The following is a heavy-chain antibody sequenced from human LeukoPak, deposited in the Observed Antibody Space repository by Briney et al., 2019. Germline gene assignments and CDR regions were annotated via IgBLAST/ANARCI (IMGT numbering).Heavy chain of an antibody. J-gene: IGHJ4*02. CDR3: ARDKRDRIAVAGTFPDY. CDR2: INPNSGGT. V-gene: IGHV1-2*02. Sequence: EASVKVSCKASGYTFTGYYMHWVRQAPGQGLEWMGWINPNSGGTNYAQKFQGRVTMTRDTSISTAYMELSRLRSDDTAVYYCARDKRDRIAVAGTFPDYWGQGTLVTVSS. D-gene: IGHD6-19*01. CDR1: GYTFTGYY.